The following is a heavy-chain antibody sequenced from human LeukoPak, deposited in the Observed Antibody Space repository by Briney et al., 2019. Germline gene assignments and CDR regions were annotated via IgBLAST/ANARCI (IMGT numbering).Heavy chain of an antibody. D-gene: IGHD4-17*01. CDR1: GFTFSDYY. V-gene: IGHV3-11*01. CDR3: AKDTLRRPGVYFDY. J-gene: IGHJ4*02. CDR2: ISSSGSTI. Sequence: SGGSLRLSCAASGFTFSDYYMSWIRQAPGKGLEWVSYISSSGSTIYYADSVKGRFTISRDNAKNSLYLQMNSLRAEDTAVYYCAKDTLRRPGVYFDYWGQGTLVTVSS.